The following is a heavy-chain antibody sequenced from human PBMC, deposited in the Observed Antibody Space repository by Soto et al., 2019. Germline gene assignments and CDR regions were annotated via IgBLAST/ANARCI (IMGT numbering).Heavy chain of an antibody. J-gene: IGHJ4*02. Sequence: ASVKVSCKASGYTFTSYAMHWVRQAPGQRLEWMGWINAGNGNTKYSQKFQGRVTITRDTSASTAYMELSSLRSEDTAVYYCARELHYYDSSGYYDYWGQGTLVTVYS. D-gene: IGHD3-22*01. CDR1: GYTFTSYA. V-gene: IGHV1-3*01. CDR2: INAGNGNT. CDR3: ARELHYYDSSGYYDY.